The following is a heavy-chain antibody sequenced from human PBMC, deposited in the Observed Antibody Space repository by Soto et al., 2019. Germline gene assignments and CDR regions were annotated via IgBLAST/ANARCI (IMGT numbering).Heavy chain of an antibody. CDR3: ARGLGGDYGGLQYYFDY. J-gene: IGHJ4*02. Sequence: SETLSLTCAVYGGSFSGYYWSWIRQPPGKGLEWIGEINHSGSTNYNPSLKSRVTISVDTSKNQFSLKLSSVTAADTAVYYCARGLGGDYGGLQYYFDYWGQGTLVTVSS. CDR2: INHSGST. V-gene: IGHV4-34*01. CDR1: GGSFSGYY. D-gene: IGHD4-17*01.